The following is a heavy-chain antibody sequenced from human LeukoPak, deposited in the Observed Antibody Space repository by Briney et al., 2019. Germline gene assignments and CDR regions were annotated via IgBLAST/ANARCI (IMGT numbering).Heavy chain of an antibody. J-gene: IGHJ3*02. Sequence: RGSLRLSCAASGFTFSRYWMSWVRQAPGKGLDWVANIKQDGSEEFYVDSLKGRFTISRDNAKNSLSLQMSSLRAEDTAVYYCSRGGSYALDAFDIWGQGTMVTVSS. V-gene: IGHV3-7*05. CDR3: SRGGSYALDAFDI. D-gene: IGHD3-16*01. CDR2: IKQDGSEE. CDR1: GFTFSRYW.